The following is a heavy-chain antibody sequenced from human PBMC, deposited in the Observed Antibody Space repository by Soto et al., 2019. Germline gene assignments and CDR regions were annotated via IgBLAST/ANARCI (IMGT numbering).Heavy chain of an antibody. CDR1: GYTFSAYT. J-gene: IGHJ3*02. CDR3: ARDTETLGPRANDALDI. CDR2: INAARGNT. Sequence: ALVKVSCKATGYTFSAYTMNWVRQAPGQSLERMGWINAARGNTKYSQNFQGRVSITSDTSASTVYMELTGLTSEATAVYYCARDTETLGPRANDALDIWGQGTMVTV. D-gene: IGHD3-3*02. V-gene: IGHV1-3*01.